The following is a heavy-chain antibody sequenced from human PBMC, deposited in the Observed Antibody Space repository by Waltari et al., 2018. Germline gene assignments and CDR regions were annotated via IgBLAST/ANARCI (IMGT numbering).Heavy chain of an antibody. CDR2: IYTGASV. D-gene: IGHD3-3*01. CDR3: AKVGDAIFGVVVPGWDYLDS. V-gene: IGHV3-66*01. J-gene: IGHJ4*02. Sequence: EVQLVESGGGLVQPGGSLRLSCAASGFNVRTNYRSWVRQTPGRGLESVSVIYTGASVYYADSVKGRFTISRDNSENTLYLQMNSLRAEDTAVYYCAKVGDAIFGVVVPGWDYLDSWGQGTLVTVSS. CDR1: GFNVRTNY.